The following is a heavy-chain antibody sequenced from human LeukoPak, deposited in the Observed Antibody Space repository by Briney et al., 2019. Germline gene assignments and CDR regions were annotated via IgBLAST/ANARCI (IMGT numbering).Heavy chain of an antibody. CDR2: INHSGST. V-gene: IGHV4-34*01. Sequence: SETLSLTCAVYGGSLSGFYGSWIRQPPGKGLEWIGEINHSGSTNYNPSLKSRVTMSMDTSKKQLSLRVTSVTAADTAVYYCARASSYDSVTRYDPAWFGPWGQGTLVTVSS. D-gene: IGHD3-22*01. CDR1: GGSLSGFY. J-gene: IGHJ5*02. CDR3: ARASSYDSVTRYDPAWFGP.